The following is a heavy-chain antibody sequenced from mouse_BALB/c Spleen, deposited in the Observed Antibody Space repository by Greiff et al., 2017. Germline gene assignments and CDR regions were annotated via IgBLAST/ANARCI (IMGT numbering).Heavy chain of an antibody. D-gene: IGHD1-2*01. CDR1: GFAFSSYD. J-gene: IGHJ1*01. CDR3: ARHLTTATSYWYFDV. Sequence: EVQLVESGGGLVKPGGSLKLSCAASGFAFSSYDMSWVRQTPEKRLEWVAYISSGGGSTYYPDTVKGRFTISRDNAKNTLYLQMSSLKSEDTAMYYCARHLTTATSYWYFDVWGAGTTVTVSS. CDR2: ISSGGGST. V-gene: IGHV5-12-1*01.